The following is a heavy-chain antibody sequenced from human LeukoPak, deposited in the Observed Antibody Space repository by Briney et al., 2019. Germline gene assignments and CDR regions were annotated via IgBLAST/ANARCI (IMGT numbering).Heavy chain of an antibody. CDR1: GFTVSSNY. D-gene: IGHD2-15*01. CDR3: ATLKRGYGGYFDL. Sequence: GGSLRLSCAGSGFTVSSNYMSWVRQAPGKGLEWVSVHYTGGTTYYADSVRGRFTTSRDNSKNTVYLQMSRLRDEDTAVYYCATLKRGYGGYFDLWGRGTLVTVSS. CDR2: HYTGGTT. V-gene: IGHV3-66*04. J-gene: IGHJ2*01.